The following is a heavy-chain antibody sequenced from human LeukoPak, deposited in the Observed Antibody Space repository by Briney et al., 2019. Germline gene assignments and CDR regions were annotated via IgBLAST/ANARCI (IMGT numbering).Heavy chain of an antibody. D-gene: IGHD3-10*01. CDR2: INTDGSST. V-gene: IGHV3-74*01. J-gene: IGHJ4*02. Sequence: GGSLRLSCEASGFTFSSYCMHWVRQAPGKGLVWVSRINTDGSSTNYADSVKGRFTISRDNAKNTLYLQMNSLRAEDTAVYYCAREYGSGRPCDYWGQGTLVTVSS. CDR1: GFTFSSYC. CDR3: AREYGSGRPCDY.